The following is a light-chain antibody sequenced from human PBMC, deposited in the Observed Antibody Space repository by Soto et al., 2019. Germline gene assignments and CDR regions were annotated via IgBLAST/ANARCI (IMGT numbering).Light chain of an antibody. J-gene: IGKJ3*01. CDR2: LAS. Sequence: EIVLTQSPATLSSFPGDRVTLSCRASQAVNTRLAWYQHKPGQAPRLLIYLASNRAAGVPARFSGSGSGTDFTLTISDVEPEDFATYYCQQSYSTPRTFGPGTKVDIK. V-gene: IGKV3D-11*01. CDR1: QAVNTR. CDR3: QQSYSTPRT.